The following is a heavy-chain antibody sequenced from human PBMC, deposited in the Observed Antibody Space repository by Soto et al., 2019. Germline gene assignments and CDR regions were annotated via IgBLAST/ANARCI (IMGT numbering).Heavy chain of an antibody. CDR1: GGSISSSSYY. CDR2: IYYSGST. D-gene: IGHD3-3*01. J-gene: IGHJ4*02. V-gene: IGHV4-39*01. CDR3: ATKGIFGVVTRATDY. Sequence: QLQLQESGPGLVKPSETLSLTCTVSGGSISSSSYYWGWIRQPPGKGLEWIGSIYYSGSTYYNPSLKSRVTISVDTSKNQFSLKLSSVTAADTAVYYCATKGIFGVVTRATDYWGQGTLVTVSS.